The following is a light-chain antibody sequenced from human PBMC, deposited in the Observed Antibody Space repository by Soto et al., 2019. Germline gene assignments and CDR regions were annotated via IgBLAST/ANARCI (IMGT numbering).Light chain of an antibody. V-gene: IGLV2-14*03. Sequence: QSALTQPASVSGSPGQSITISCTGTSSDVGAYNWVSWYQQHPGKAPKLMICDVRNRPSGVSNRFSGSKSGNTASLTISGLQAEYEADYYCSSYTSSSSVVFGGGTKLTVL. CDR1: SSDVGAYNW. CDR3: SSYTSSSSVV. CDR2: DVR. J-gene: IGLJ2*01.